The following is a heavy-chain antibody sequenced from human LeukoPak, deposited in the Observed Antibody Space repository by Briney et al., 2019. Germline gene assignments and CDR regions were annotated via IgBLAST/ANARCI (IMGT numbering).Heavy chain of an antibody. CDR2: ITAIFRTT. Sequence: ASVKVSCKTSGGTFNSYAISWVRQAPGQGLEWMGGITAIFRTTNYTQKFQGRVTITADESMSTVYMELSSLRSEDTAVYYCARHSGYHSTMYLDYWGQGTLVTVSS. CDR1: GGTFNSYA. V-gene: IGHV1-69*13. J-gene: IGHJ4*02. CDR3: ARHSGYHSTMYLDY. D-gene: IGHD3-22*01.